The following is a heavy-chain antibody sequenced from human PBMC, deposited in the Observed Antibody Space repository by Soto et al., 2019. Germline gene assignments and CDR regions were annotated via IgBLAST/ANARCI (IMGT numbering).Heavy chain of an antibody. Sequence: EVQLVESGVGLFQPGVSLRLSCAASGFTFSSYAMHWVRQAPGKGLDYVSAITSNGGTTDYASSVKGRFTISRDNSKNTLYLQMGSLRAEDMAVFYCARRIPFGYGMDVWGQGTTVTVSS. V-gene: IGHV3-64*01. CDR2: ITSNGGTT. CDR3: ARRIPFGYGMDV. D-gene: IGHD2-21*01. J-gene: IGHJ6*02. CDR1: GFTFSSYA.